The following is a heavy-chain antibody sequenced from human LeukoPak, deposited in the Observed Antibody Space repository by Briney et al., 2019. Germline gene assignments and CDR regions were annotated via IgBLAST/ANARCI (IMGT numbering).Heavy chain of an antibody. CDR1: GASISSYY. CDR3: ARDRDYYDSSMDY. CDR2: IYYSGST. J-gene: IGHJ4*02. D-gene: IGHD3-22*01. V-gene: IGHV4-59*01. Sequence: SQTLSLTCTVSGASISSYYWSWIRQPPGKGLEWIGYIYYSGSTSYNPSLKSRVTISVDTSKNRFSLKLSSVTAADTAVYYCARDRDYYDSSMDYWGQGTLVTVSS.